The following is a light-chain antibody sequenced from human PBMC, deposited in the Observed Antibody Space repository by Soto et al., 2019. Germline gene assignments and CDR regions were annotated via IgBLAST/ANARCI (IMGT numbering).Light chain of an antibody. CDR3: SSYTSSSTL. J-gene: IGLJ1*01. Sequence: QSVLTQPPSASGSPGQSVAISCTGTSSDVGGYNYVSWYQQHPGKAPKLMIYEVNKRPSGVPDRFSGSKSGNTASLTVSGLQAEDEADYYCSSYTSSSTLFGTGTKLTVL. CDR2: EVN. CDR1: SSDVGGYNY. V-gene: IGLV2-8*01.